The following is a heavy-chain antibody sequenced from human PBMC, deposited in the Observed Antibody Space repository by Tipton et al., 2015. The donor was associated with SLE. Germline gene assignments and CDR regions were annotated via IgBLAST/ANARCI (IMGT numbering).Heavy chain of an antibody. D-gene: IGHD6-13*01. J-gene: IGHJ2*01. Sequence: SLRLSCAASGFTVSSNYMSWVRRAPGTGLEWVSVIYSGGSTYYADSVKGRFTISRHNSKNTLYLQMNSLRAEDTAVYYCAREGSAAGRYFDLWGRGTLATVSS. CDR2: IYSGGST. CDR1: GFTVSSNY. V-gene: IGHV3-53*04. CDR3: AREGSAAGRYFDL.